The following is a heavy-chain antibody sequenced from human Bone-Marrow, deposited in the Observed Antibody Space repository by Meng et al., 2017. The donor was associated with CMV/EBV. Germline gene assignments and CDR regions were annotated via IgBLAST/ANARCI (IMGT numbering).Heavy chain of an antibody. D-gene: IGHD1-26*01. CDR3: ALLVGATTVDY. V-gene: IGHV1-69*04. CDR2: IIPILGIA. Sequence: QIQLVQSGPEVKKPGASVKVSCKASGYTFTDFGISWVRQAPGQGFEWMGRIIPILGIANYAQKFQGRVTITADKSTSTAYMELSSLRSEDTAVYYCALLVGATTVDYWGQGTLVTVSS. CDR1: GYTFTDFG. J-gene: IGHJ4*02.